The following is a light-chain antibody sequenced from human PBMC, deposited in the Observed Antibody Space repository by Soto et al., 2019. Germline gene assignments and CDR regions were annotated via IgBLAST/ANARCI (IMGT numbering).Light chain of an antibody. CDR2: GAS. V-gene: IGKV3-20*01. CDR3: QQYGGSPIT. CDR1: QSVSSR. J-gene: IGKJ5*01. Sequence: EIVLKRAPGSLSLYPGERATLSCRASQSVSSRLAWYQQKPGQAPRLLISGASSRATGIPDRFSGSGSATDFTLTISGLEPEDFALYYCQQYGGSPITFGQGTRLEIK.